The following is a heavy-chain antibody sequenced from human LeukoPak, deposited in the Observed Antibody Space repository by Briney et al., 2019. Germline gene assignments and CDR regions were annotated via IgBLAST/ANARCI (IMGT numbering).Heavy chain of an antibody. Sequence: PSETLSLTCAVYGGSFSGYYWSRIRQPPGKGLEWIGEINHSGSTNYNPSLKSRVTISVDTSKNQFSLKLSSVTAADTAVYYCARVPRVAARNRFDPWGQGTLVTVSS. J-gene: IGHJ5*02. CDR3: ARVPRVAARNRFDP. D-gene: IGHD6-6*01. CDR2: INHSGST. CDR1: GGSFSGYY. V-gene: IGHV4-34*01.